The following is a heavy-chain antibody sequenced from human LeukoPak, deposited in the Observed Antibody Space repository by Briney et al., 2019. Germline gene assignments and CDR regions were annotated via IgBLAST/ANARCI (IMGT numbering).Heavy chain of an antibody. D-gene: IGHD6-13*01. CDR3: AKDTSYIAAAGNDAFDI. CDR2: IRNDGSNK. CDR1: GFTFSSYG. V-gene: IGHV3-30*02. Sequence: PGGSLRLSCAASGFTFSSYGMHWVRQAPGKGLEWVAFIRNDGSNKYYADSVKGRFTISRDNSKNTLYLQMNSLRAEDTAVYYCAKDTSYIAAAGNDAFDIWGQGTMVTVSS. J-gene: IGHJ3*02.